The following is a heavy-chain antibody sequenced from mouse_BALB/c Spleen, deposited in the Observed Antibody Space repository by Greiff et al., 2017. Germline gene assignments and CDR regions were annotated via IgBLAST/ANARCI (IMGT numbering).Heavy chain of an antibody. Sequence: EVQLQQSGTVLARPGASVKMSCKASGYTFTSYWMHWVKQRPGQGLEWIGAIYPGNSDTSYNQKFKGKAKLTAVTSTSTAYMELSSLTNEDSAVYYCTRNWEGIYYYAMDYWGQGTSVTVSS. CDR2: IYPGNSDT. CDR3: TRNWEGIYYYAMDY. D-gene: IGHD4-1*01. J-gene: IGHJ4*01. V-gene: IGHV1-5*01. CDR1: GYTFTSYW.